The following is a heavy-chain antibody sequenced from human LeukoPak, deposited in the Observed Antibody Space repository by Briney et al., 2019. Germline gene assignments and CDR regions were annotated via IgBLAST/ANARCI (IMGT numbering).Heavy chain of an antibody. J-gene: IGHJ6*02. V-gene: IGHV4-34*01. CDR2: INHSGST. CDR1: GGSFSGYY. Sequence: SETLSLTCAVYGGSFSGYYRRGIRQPPGKGLEGIGEINHSGSTTYNPSLKSRVTISVDRSKNQFSLKLSSVTAADTAVYYCASTYCGGDCYSYYYYGMDVWGQGTTVTVSS. D-gene: IGHD2-21*02. CDR3: ASTYCGGDCYSYYYYGMDV.